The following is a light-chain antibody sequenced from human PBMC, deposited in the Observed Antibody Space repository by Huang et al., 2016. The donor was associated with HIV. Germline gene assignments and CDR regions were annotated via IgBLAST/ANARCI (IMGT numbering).Light chain of an antibody. Sequence: DIQMTQTPSSLSASVGDRVTITCRASLGISNSLAWYQQQPGKAPKLLLYAASRLQGGVPSRFSGSGSRTDYTLTISSLQPEDSATYYCQQYYNTTLSFGGGTKVEIK. CDR2: AAS. J-gene: IGKJ4*01. CDR1: LGISNS. V-gene: IGKV1-NL1*01. CDR3: QQYYNTTLS.